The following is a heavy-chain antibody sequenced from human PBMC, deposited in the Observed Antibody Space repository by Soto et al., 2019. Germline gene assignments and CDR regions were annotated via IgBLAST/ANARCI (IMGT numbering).Heavy chain of an antibody. D-gene: IGHD2-15*01. J-gene: IGHJ4*02. V-gene: IGHV3-13*01. CDR1: GFTFSSYD. CDR2: IGTAGDT. Sequence: GGFLRLSCAASGFTFSSYDMHWVRQATGKGLEWVSAIGTAGDTYYPGSVKGRFTISRENAKNSLYLQMNSLRAEDTAVYYCARGRTSCSGGSCSPYYFDYWGQGTLVTVSS. CDR3: ARGRTSCSGGSCSPYYFDY.